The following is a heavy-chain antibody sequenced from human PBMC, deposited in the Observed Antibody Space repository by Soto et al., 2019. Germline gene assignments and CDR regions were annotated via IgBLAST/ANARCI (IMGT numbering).Heavy chain of an antibody. CDR3: ASTIRGYCDSRGYHGNWFDP. V-gene: IGHV1-69*01. D-gene: IGHD3-22*01. CDR1: GGTFSSYA. Sequence: QVQLVQSGAEVKKPGSSVKVSCKASGGTFSSYAISWVRQAPGQGLEWMGGIIPIFGTANYAQKFQCRVTITADESTSTAYIELGSLRSEDTAVYYCASTIRGYCDSRGYHGNWFDPWGQGTLVTVSS. CDR2: IIPIFGTA. J-gene: IGHJ5*02.